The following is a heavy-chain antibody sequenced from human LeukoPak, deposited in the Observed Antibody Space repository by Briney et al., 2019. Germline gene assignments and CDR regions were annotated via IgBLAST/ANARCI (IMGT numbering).Heavy chain of an antibody. CDR3: ARATLLFPYYYDSSGYSDY. Sequence: GGSLRLSCAASGFTFSSYSMNWVRQAPGKGLEWVSYISSSSSTIYYADSVKGRFTISRDNAKNSLYLQMNSLRAEDTAVYYCARATLLFPYYYDSSGYSDYWGQGTLVTVSS. V-gene: IGHV3-48*01. D-gene: IGHD3-22*01. J-gene: IGHJ4*02. CDR1: GFTFSSYS. CDR2: ISSSSSTI.